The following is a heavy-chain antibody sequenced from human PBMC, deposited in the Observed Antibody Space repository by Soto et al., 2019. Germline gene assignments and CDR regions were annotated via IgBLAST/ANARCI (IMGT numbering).Heavy chain of an antibody. CDR3: ARLGSAWMWYDY. V-gene: IGHV4-30-4*01. J-gene: IGHJ4*02. CDR2: IYYSGST. Sequence: KPSETLSLTCTVSGGSIRSGDYYWSWIRQPPGKGLEWIGYIYYSGSTYYNPSLKSRVTISADTSKNQFSLKLSSVTAADTAVYYCARLGSAWMWYDYWGQGTLVTVSS. D-gene: IGHD3-10*01. CDR1: GGSIRSGDYY.